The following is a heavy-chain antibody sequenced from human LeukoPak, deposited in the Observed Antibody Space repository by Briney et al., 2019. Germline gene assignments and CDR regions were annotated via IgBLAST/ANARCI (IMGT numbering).Heavy chain of an antibody. J-gene: IGHJ3*02. Sequence: GSSVKVSCKASGGTFSSYAISWVRQAPGQGLEWMGGIIPIFGTANYAQKFQGRVTITADESTSTAYMELSSLRSEDTAVYYCARDNTLGRGGSYEEGDAFDIWGQGTMVTVSS. CDR3: ARDNTLGRGGSYEEGDAFDI. V-gene: IGHV1-69*01. CDR2: IIPIFGTA. CDR1: GGTFSSYA. D-gene: IGHD1-26*01.